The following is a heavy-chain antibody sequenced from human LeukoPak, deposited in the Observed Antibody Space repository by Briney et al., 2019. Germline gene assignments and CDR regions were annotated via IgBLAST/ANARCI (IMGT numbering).Heavy chain of an antibody. CDR3: ARDEYSSGWYYGMDV. D-gene: IGHD6-19*01. CDR2: ISSSSSYI. V-gene: IGHV3-21*01. Sequence: PGGSLRLSCAASGFTFSSYSMNWVRQAPGKGLEWVSSISSSSSYIYYADSVKGRFTISRDNAKNSLYLQMNSLRAEDTAVYYCARDEYSSGWYYGMDVWGQGTTVTVSS. J-gene: IGHJ6*02. CDR1: GFTFSSYS.